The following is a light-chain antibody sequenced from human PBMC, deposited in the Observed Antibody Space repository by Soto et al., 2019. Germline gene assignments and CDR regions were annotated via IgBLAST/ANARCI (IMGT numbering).Light chain of an antibody. CDR1: QDISDY. J-gene: IGKJ4*01. CDR3: QRYNNWPLT. CDR2: AAS. V-gene: IGKV1-9*01. Sequence: DIQLTQSPSFLSASVGDRVTITCRASQDISDYLAWYQQRPGKAPKLLIYAASTLQSGVPSRFSGSGSGTEFTLTISSLEPEDFAVYYCQRYNNWPLTFGGGT.